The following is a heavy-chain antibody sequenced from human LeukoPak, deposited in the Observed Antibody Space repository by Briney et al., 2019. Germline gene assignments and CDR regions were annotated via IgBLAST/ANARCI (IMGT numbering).Heavy chain of an antibody. CDR2: ISSGGSYI. CDR3: ARLWVYTYDY. J-gene: IGHJ4*02. V-gene: IGHV3-21*01. CDR1: GFTFSSYA. D-gene: IGHD2-21*01. Sequence: KSGGPLRLSCAVSGFTFSSYAMNWVRQAPGKGLEWVSSISSGGSYIYYADSVKGRFTISRDNAKNSLYLQMNSLRAEDTAVYYCARLWVYTYDYWGQGTLVTVSS.